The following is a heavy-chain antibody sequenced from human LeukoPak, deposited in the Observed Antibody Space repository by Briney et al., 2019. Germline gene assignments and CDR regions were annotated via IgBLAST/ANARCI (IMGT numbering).Heavy chain of an antibody. V-gene: IGHV1-69*01. D-gene: IGHD3-10*01. CDR2: IIPIFGTA. CDR3: ATVGSGSYYNLRVEAFVI. Sequence: SVKVSCKASGGTFSSYAISWVRQAPGQGLEWMGGIIPIFGTANYAQKFQGRVTITADESTSTAYMELSSLRSEDTAVYYCATVGSGSYYNLRVEAFVIWGQGTMVTVSS. CDR1: GGTFSSYA. J-gene: IGHJ3*02.